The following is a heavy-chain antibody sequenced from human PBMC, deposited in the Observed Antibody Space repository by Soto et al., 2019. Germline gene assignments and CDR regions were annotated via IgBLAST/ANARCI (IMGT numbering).Heavy chain of an antibody. V-gene: IGHV3-30*04. CDR3: AREGQPAAGTTPHD. D-gene: IGHD6-13*01. J-gene: IGHJ4*02. Sequence: QVQLVESGGGVVQPGRSLRLSCAASGFTFSSYAMHWVRQAPGKGLEWVAVISYDGRKKYYADSVKGRFTISRDNSKNTLYLEMNSLSADDTAVYYCAREGQPAAGTTPHDWGQGTLVTVSS. CDR2: ISYDGRKK. CDR1: GFTFSSYA.